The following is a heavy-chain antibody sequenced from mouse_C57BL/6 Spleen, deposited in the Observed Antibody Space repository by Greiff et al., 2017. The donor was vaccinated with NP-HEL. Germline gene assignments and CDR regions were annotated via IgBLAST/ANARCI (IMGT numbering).Heavy chain of an antibody. CDR2: IDPETGGT. D-gene: IGHD2-3*01. V-gene: IGHV1-15*01. J-gene: IGHJ2*01. CDR3: TRRGGYDGYYLYYFDD. Sequence: VQLQQSGAELVRPGASVTLSCKASGYTFTDYEMHWVKQTPVHGLEWIGAIDPETGGTAYNQKFKGKAILTADKSSSTAYMELRSLTSEDSAVYYCTRRGGYDGYYLYYFDDWGQGTTLTVSS. CDR1: GYTFTDYE.